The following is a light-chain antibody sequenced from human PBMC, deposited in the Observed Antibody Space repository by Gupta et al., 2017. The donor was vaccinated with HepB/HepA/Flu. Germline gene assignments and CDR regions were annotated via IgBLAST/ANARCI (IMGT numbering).Light chain of an antibody. CDR1: QSISSY. CDR2: AAS. J-gene: IGKJ2*02. CDR3: QQSYSTPCI. Sequence: DIQMTQSPSSLSASVGDRVTITCRASQSISSYLNWYQQKPGKAPKLLIYAASSLQSGVPSRFSGSGSGTDFTLTISSLQPEDFATYYCQQSYSTPCIFGQGTKLEIK. V-gene: IGKV1-39*01.